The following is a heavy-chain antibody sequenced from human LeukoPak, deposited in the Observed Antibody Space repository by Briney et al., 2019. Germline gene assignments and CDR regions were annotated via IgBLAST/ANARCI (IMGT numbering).Heavy chain of an antibody. CDR1: GYTFTNHW. Sequence: PGESLKISCKGSGYTFTNHWISWVRQMPGKGLEWMGKIDPSDSYTNYSPSFQGHVTISADKSISTAYLQWSSLKASDTDMYYCARAPDSDSGYDYFDYWGQGTLVTVSS. CDR2: IDPSDSYT. V-gene: IGHV5-10-1*01. CDR3: ARAPDSDSGYDYFDY. J-gene: IGHJ4*02. D-gene: IGHD5-12*01.